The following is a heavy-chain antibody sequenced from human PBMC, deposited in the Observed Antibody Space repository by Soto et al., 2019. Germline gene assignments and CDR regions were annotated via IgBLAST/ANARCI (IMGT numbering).Heavy chain of an antibody. V-gene: IGHV4-4*02. J-gene: IGHJ6*02. CDR1: GGSISSSNW. Sequence: LSLTCAVSGGSISSSNWWSWVRQPPGKGLEWIGEIYHSGSTNYNPSLKSRVTISVDKSKNQFSLKLSSVTAADTAVYYCARVSGSYYYGMDGWGQGTTVTVSS. D-gene: IGHD1-26*01. CDR3: ARVSGSYYYGMDG. CDR2: IYHSGST.